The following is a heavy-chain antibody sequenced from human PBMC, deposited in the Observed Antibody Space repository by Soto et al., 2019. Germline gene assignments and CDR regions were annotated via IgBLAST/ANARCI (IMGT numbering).Heavy chain of an antibody. V-gene: IGHV3-72*01. CDR3: ASAAPHFQH. Sequence: EVQLVESGGGLVQPGGSLRLSCAASGFILSDHYMDWVRQAPGKGLEWVGRSRNKANSYTTEYVASVKGRFTISRDESKNSLYLQMNSLRTEATAVYYCASAAPHFQHWGQGTVVTVSS. J-gene: IGHJ1*01. CDR1: GFILSDHY. CDR2: SRNKANSYTT. D-gene: IGHD6-25*01.